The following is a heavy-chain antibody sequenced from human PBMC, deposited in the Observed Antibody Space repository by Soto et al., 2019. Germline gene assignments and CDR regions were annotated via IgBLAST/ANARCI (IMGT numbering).Heavy chain of an antibody. Sequence: EVQLVESGGGLVQPGGSLRLSCAASGFTFSSYAMSWVRQALGKGLEWVAAMSGSGGSTYYADSVKGRSTISRDNSENPLYMQINSLIDEDTAVYYCAQENGGRSSWSEFDDWGQGTLGTVSS. D-gene: IGHD6-13*01. CDR1: GFTFSSYA. J-gene: IGHJ4*02. CDR3: AQENGGRSSWSEFDD. V-gene: IGHV3-23*04. CDR2: MSGSGGST.